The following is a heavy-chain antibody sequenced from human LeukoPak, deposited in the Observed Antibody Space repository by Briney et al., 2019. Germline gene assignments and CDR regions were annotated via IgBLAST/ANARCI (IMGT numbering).Heavy chain of an antibody. V-gene: IGHV3-30*02. CDR3: ANLMVRGVKVDY. Sequence: GGSLRLSCAASGFTFSSYGMHWVRQAPGKGLEWVAFIRYDGSNKYYADSVKGRFTISRDNSKNTLYLQMNSLRAEDTAGYYCANLMVRGVKVDYWGQGTLVTVSS. D-gene: IGHD3-10*01. J-gene: IGHJ4*02. CDR2: IRYDGSNK. CDR1: GFTFSSYG.